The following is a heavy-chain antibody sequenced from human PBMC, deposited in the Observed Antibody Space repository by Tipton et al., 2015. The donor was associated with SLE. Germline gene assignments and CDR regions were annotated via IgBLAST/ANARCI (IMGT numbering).Heavy chain of an antibody. J-gene: IGHJ6*03. CDR3: ASIYSSGYYYPSYYYYYMDV. D-gene: IGHD3-22*01. CDR1: GGSVSSGSYY. Sequence: TLSLTCTVSGGSVSSGSYYWSWIRQPAGKGLEWIGYIYTSGSTNYNPSLKSRVTISVDTSKNQFSLKLSSVTAADTAVYYCASIYSSGYYYPSYYYYYMDVWGKGTTVTVSS. V-gene: IGHV4-61*10. CDR2: IYTSGST.